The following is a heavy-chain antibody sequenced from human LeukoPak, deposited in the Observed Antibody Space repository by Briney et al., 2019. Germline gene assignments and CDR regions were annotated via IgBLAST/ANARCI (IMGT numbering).Heavy chain of an antibody. CDR1: GGSISSYY. Sequence: SETLSLTCTVSGGSISSYYWSWIRQPPGKGLEWIGYIYYSGSTNYNPSLKSRVTISVDTSKNQFSLKLSSVTAADTAVYYCAREGGGYEYWGQGTLVTVSS. J-gene: IGHJ4*02. CDR2: IYYSGST. CDR3: AREGGGYEY. D-gene: IGHD5-12*01. V-gene: IGHV4-59*12.